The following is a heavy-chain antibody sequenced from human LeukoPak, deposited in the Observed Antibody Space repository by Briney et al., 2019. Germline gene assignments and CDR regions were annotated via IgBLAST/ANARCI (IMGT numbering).Heavy chain of an antibody. Sequence: PRRSLRLSCAASGLAFSAYKMHWVRQAPRKGLVWVSRISTDGYTTDYADFVQGRFTASRDNTKNTWSLEMNSLRAEDTAVYYCVVGGSPGYWGQGTLVTVSS. CDR1: GLAFSAYK. CDR2: ISTDGYTT. CDR3: VVGGSPGY. J-gene: IGHJ4*02. V-gene: IGHV3-74*01. D-gene: IGHD2-15*01.